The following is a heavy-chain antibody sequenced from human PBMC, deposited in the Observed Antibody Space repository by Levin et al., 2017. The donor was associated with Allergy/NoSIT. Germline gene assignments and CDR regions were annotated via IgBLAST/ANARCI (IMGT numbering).Heavy chain of an antibody. D-gene: IGHD6-19*01. CDR2: IYYSGST. CDR3: ARSHYQWLVRN. CDR1: GGSISSSSYY. J-gene: IGHJ4*02. V-gene: IGHV4-39*01. Sequence: PSETLSLTCTVSGGSISSSSYYWGWIRQPPGKGLEWIGSIYYSGSTYYNPSLKSRVTISVDTSKNQFSLKLSSVTAADTAVYYCARSHYQWLVRNWGQGTLVTVSS.